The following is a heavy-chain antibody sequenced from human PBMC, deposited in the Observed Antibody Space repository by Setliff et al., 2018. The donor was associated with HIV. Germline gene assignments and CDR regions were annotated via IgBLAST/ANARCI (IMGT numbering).Heavy chain of an antibody. J-gene: IGHJ3*02. CDR1: GYTFTSYY. CDR2: INPSGGST. Sequence: ASVKVSCKASGYTFTSYYLHWVRQAPGQGLEWMGLINPSGGSTTYAQKFLGGVTLTRDTSTSTVYMELSSLRSEDTAVYYCARGPWIQLWSSELDAFDIWGQGTMVTVSS. D-gene: IGHD5-18*01. CDR3: ARGPWIQLWSSELDAFDI. V-gene: IGHV1-46*01.